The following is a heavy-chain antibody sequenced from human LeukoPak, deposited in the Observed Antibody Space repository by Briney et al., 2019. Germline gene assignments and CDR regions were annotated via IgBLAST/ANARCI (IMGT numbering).Heavy chain of an antibody. Sequence: PSETLSLTCTVSGGSISSGDYYWSWIRQHPGKGLEWIGYISNRGRTYYNPSLKSRLTISVDTSKNQFSLKLSSVTAADTAVYHCARASRLGDLSVDYWGQGTLVTVSS. D-gene: IGHD3-16*02. CDR2: ISNRGRT. J-gene: IGHJ4*02. CDR1: GGSISSGDYY. CDR3: ARASRLGDLSVDY. V-gene: IGHV4-31*03.